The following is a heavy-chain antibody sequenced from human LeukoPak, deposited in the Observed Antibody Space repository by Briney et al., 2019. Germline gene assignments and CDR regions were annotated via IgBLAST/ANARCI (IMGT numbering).Heavy chain of an antibody. D-gene: IGHD1-26*01. CDR1: GFTFDDYA. CDR3: ARGGWELRPFDP. Sequence: PGRSLRLSCAASGFTFDDYAMHWVRQAPGKGLEWVSGISWNSGSIGYADSVKGRFTISRDNAKNSLYLQMNSLRAEDTAVYYCARGGWELRPFDPWGQGTLVTVSS. CDR2: ISWNSGSI. V-gene: IGHV3-9*01. J-gene: IGHJ5*02.